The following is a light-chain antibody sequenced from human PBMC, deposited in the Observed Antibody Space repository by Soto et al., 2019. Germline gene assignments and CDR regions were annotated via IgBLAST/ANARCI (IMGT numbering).Light chain of an antibody. CDR3: PQYDSPIWT. CDR1: QSVGSSY. Sequence: ENVLTQSPGTLSLSPGERATLSCRASQSVGSSYLAWYQQKPGQAPRLLIYSTSSRATGIPDRFSGSGSGPDFTLTISRLEPEDFAVYYCPQYDSPIWTCGQGTKVEIK. CDR2: STS. J-gene: IGKJ1*01. V-gene: IGKV3-20*01.